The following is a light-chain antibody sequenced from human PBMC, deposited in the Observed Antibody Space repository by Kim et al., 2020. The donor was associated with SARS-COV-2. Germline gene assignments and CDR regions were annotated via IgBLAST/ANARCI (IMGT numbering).Light chain of an antibody. CDR1: TSNVGRNT. Sequence: QSVLTQPPSASGTPGQRVTISCSGSTSNVGRNTVNWFQHLPGTAPKLLIYNNIYRPSGVPDRFSGSKSGTSASLAISGLQSEDEADYYCEAWDDSLNGPLFGGGTQLTVL. V-gene: IGLV1-44*01. CDR3: EAWDDSLNGPL. J-gene: IGLJ7*01. CDR2: NNI.